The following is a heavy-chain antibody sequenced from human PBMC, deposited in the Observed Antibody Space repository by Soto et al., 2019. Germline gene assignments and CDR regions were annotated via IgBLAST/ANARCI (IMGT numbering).Heavy chain of an antibody. V-gene: IGHV5-51*01. Sequence: EVQLVQSGAEVKKPGESLKISCKGSGYSFTSYWIGRVRKMPGKGLDWMGIIYPGDSDTRYSPSFQGQVTISADKSISTAYLQGSSLKASDTAMYYCARHQVVTAMAKGAMVYWGQGTLVTVSS. CDR1: GYSFTSYW. CDR2: IYPGDSDT. CDR3: ARHQVVTAMAKGAMVY. J-gene: IGHJ4*02. D-gene: IGHD5-18*01.